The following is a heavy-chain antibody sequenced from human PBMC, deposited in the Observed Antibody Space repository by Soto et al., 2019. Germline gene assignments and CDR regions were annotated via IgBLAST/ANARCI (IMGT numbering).Heavy chain of an antibody. Sequence: GASVKVSCKASGYTFTSYDINWVRQATGQGFEWMGWMNPNSGNTGYAQKFQGRVTMTRNTSISTAYMELSSLRSEDTAVYYCARGLSGFGSSWIGINWFDPWGQGTLVTVSS. CDR3: ARGLSGFGSSWIGINWFDP. D-gene: IGHD6-13*01. V-gene: IGHV1-8*01. CDR2: MNPNSGNT. J-gene: IGHJ5*02. CDR1: GYTFTSYD.